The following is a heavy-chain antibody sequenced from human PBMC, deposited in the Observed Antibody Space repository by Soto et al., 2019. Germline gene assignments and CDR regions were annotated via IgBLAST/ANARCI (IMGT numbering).Heavy chain of an antibody. CDR1: GFTLSSYA. Sequence: PGGSLRLSCAASGFTLSSYAMSWVRQAPGKGLEWVSATSGSGTSTYYADSVKGRFTISKDSSENTLYLQMNSLRAEDTAVYYCAKDRYSSSRIFDYWGQGTLVTVSS. CDR2: TSGSGTST. J-gene: IGHJ4*02. V-gene: IGHV3-23*01. D-gene: IGHD6-19*01. CDR3: AKDRYSSSRIFDY.